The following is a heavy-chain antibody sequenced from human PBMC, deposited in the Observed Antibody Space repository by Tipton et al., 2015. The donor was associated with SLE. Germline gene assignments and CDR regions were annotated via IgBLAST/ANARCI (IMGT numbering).Heavy chain of an antibody. J-gene: IGHJ3*02. D-gene: IGHD3-3*01. CDR2: INHSGST. Sequence: TLSLTCAVCGGSFSGYYWSWIRQPPGKGLEWIGEINHSGSTTYNPSLKSRVTISVDTSKNQFSLKLSSVTAADTAVYYCARGGPYYDFWSGSRRGAFDIWGQGTMVTVSS. V-gene: IGHV4-34*01. CDR1: GGSFSGYY. CDR3: ARGGPYYDFWSGSRRGAFDI.